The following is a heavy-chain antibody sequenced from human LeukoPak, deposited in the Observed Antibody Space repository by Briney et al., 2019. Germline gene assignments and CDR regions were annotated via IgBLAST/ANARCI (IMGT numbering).Heavy chain of an antibody. D-gene: IGHD2-15*01. Sequence: GASVKVSCKASGYTFTGYYMHWVRQAPGQGLEWMGWINPNSGGTNYAQKFQGRVTMTRYTSSSTAYMELSRLRSDDTAVYYCARESQGYCSGGSCFNWFDPWGQGTLVTVSS. CDR3: ARESQGYCSGGSCFNWFDP. CDR2: INPNSGGT. CDR1: GYTFTGYY. V-gene: IGHV1-2*02. J-gene: IGHJ5*02.